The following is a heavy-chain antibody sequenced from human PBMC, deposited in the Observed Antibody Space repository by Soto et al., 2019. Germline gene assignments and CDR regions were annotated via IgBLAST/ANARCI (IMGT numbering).Heavy chain of an antibody. Sequence: SETLSLTCTVSGGSISSGGYSWNWIRQPPGKGLEWIGYIYHSGYTYYNPSLRSRVTISVDKSKNHFSLKLSSVTAADTAVYDCVRDQLEGNGFDPWGQGTLVTVSS. CDR1: GGSISSGGYS. J-gene: IGHJ5*02. D-gene: IGHD1-1*01. CDR3: VRDQLEGNGFDP. V-gene: IGHV4-30-2*01. CDR2: IYHSGYT.